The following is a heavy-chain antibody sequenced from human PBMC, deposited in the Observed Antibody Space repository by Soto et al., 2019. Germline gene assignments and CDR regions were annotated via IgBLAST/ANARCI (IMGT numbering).Heavy chain of an antibody. D-gene: IGHD3-16*01. CDR2: INQDGSEK. Sequence: EVHLVESGGGLVQTGGSLRLSCAIFESTVSRDWMNWVRQAPGKGLEWVAHINQDGSEKYYVDSVKGRFTISRDNAKKSLYLQMNSLRPADTAMYYRSGGVGGAFWGQGTLVTVSS. CDR3: SGGVGGAF. CDR1: ESTVSRDW. J-gene: IGHJ4*02. V-gene: IGHV3-7*04.